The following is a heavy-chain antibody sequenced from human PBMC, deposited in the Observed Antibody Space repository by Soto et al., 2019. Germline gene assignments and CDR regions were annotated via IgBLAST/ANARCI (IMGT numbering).Heavy chain of an antibody. CDR1: GGSISNSNW. J-gene: IGHJ4*02. Sequence: QVQLQESGPGLVKPSGTLSLTCGVFGGSISNSNWWTWVRQPPGKGLEWIGEIYHTGSTNYNSSLMSRVTISRDKPNNQFSLKLSCVTAADTAVYYCAHRPIVGAAIWGQGTLVTVSS. D-gene: IGHD1-26*01. CDR2: IYHTGST. CDR3: AHRPIVGAAI. V-gene: IGHV4-4*02.